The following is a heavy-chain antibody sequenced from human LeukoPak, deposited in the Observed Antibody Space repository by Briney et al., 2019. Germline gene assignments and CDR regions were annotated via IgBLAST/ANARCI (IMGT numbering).Heavy chain of an antibody. V-gene: IGHV3-11*01. CDR3: AKEGGDRGEGYFDY. D-gene: IGHD3-10*01. CDR1: GFTLSDSY. J-gene: IGHJ4*02. Sequence: GGSLRLSCAASGFTLSDSYMSWIRQVPGKGLEWISYISSSGGTIYYADSVKGRFTISRDNAKNSLYLQMNSLRAEDTAVYYCAKEGGDRGEGYFDYWGQGTLVTVSS. CDR2: ISSSGGTI.